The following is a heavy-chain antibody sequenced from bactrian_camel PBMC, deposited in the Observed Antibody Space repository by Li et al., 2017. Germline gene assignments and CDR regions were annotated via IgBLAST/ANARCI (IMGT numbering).Heavy chain of an antibody. CDR3: AADAWPEGSWPRCDFKY. V-gene: IGHV3S53*01. CDR1: GNVYSRNC. Sequence: QLVESGGGSVEPGGSLRLSCVVSGNVYSRNCVGWFRQAPGKNREGLAAISSGSAGDGSTYYADSVKGRFIISQDTAKNTIYLQINSLKPEDTAIYYCAADAWPEGSWPRCDFKYWGQGTQVTVS. J-gene: IGHJ4*01. D-gene: IGHD6*01. CDR2: ISSGSAGDGST.